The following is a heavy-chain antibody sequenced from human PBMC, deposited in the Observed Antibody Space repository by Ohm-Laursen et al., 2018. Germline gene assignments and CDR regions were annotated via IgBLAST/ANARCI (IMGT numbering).Heavy chain of an antibody. J-gene: IGHJ5*02. CDR3: ARGQGDYVVSGNWFDP. Sequence: SVKVSCKASGYTFTSYDINWVRQATGQGLEWMGIINPSGGSTSYAQKFQGRVTMTRDTSASTVYMELSSLRSEDTAVYYCARGQGDYVVSGNWFDPWGQGTLVTVSS. CDR2: INPSGGST. CDR1: GYTFTSYD. V-gene: IGHV1-46*01. D-gene: IGHD4-17*01.